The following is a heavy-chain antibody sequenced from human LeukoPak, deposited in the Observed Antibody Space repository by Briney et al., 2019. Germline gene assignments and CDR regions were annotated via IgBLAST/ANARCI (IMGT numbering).Heavy chain of an antibody. D-gene: IGHD3-9*01. Sequence: GGSLRLSCAASGFTFSSYSMNWVRQAPGKGLEWVSSISSSSSYIYYSDSVKGRFTISRDNAKNSLYLQMNSLRAEDTAVYYCARDPRDDYDILTGYKNYYYYMDVWGKGTTVTVSS. V-gene: IGHV3-21*01. CDR1: GFTFSSYS. J-gene: IGHJ6*03. CDR3: ARDPRDDYDILTGYKNYYYYMDV. CDR2: ISSSSSYI.